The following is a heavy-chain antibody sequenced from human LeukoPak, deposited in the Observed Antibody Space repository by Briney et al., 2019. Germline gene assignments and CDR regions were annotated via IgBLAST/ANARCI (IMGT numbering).Heavy chain of an antibody. D-gene: IGHD5/OR15-5a*01. CDR3: AREVASTYNWFDP. Sequence: PGGSLRLSCAASGFTVRSNYMNWVRQAPGKGLEWVSVIYISGSTYYADSVKGRFTISRDNSKNTLYLQMNSLRAEDTAVYYCAREVASTYNWFDPWGQGTLVTVSS. CDR2: IYISGST. CDR1: GFTVRSNY. V-gene: IGHV3-53*01. J-gene: IGHJ5*02.